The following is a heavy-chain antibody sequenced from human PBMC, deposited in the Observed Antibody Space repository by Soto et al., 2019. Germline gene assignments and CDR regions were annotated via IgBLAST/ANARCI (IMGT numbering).Heavy chain of an antibody. CDR2: IYYSGST. J-gene: IGHJ6*03. V-gene: IGHV4-31*03. D-gene: IGHD3-10*01. CDR1: GGSISSGGYY. Sequence: PSETLSLTCTVSGGSISSGGYYWSWIRQHPGKGLEWIGYIYYSGSTYYNPSLKSRVTISVDTSKNQFSLKLSSVTAADTAVYYCARDIPWFGDDYYMDVWGKGTTVTVSS. CDR3: ARDIPWFGDDYYMDV.